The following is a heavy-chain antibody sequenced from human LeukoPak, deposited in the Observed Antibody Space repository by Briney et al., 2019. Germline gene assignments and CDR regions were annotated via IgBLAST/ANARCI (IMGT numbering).Heavy chain of an antibody. D-gene: IGHD6-19*01. CDR2: INTNTGNP. Sequence: ASVKVSCKASGYTFTSYAMNWVRQAPGQGLEWMGWINTNTGNPTYAQGFTGRFVFSLDTSVSTAYLQICSLKAEDTAVYYCARDDSSGWWPQNWSDPWAREPWSPSPQ. CDR3: ARDDSSGWWPQNWSDP. CDR1: GYTFTSYA. J-gene: IGHJ5*02. V-gene: IGHV7-4-1*01.